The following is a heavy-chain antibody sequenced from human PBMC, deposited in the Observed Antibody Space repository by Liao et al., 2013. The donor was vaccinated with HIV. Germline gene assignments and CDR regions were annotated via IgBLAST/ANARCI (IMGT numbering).Heavy chain of an antibody. CDR2: IYNTGAT. CDR3: ARVGDCGGDCEDQYFDR. J-gene: IGHJ4*02. Sequence: QVLLQESGPGLVKPTETLSLKCIVSGDSITGATFYWSWVRQPPGKGPEWIATIYNTGATSYNPSLSSRATISIDTSKKQFSMTLTAVTAADTARYYCARVGDCGGDCEDQYFDRWGQGKLVTVSS. V-gene: IGHV4-39*07. D-gene: IGHD2-21*01. CDR1: GDSITGATFY.